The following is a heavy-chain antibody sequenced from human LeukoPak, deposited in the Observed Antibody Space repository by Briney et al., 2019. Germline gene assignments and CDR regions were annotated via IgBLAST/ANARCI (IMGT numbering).Heavy chain of an antibody. CDR3: ATTGDFLYNWFDP. CDR2: FDPEDGET. J-gene: IGHJ5*02. D-gene: IGHD7-27*01. Sequence: ASVKVSCKVSGYTLTELSMHWVRQAPGKGLEWMGGFDPEDGETIYAQKFQGRVTMTEDTSTDTAYMELSSLRSEATAVYYCATTGDFLYNWFDPWGQGTLVTVSS. V-gene: IGHV1-24*01. CDR1: GYTLTELS.